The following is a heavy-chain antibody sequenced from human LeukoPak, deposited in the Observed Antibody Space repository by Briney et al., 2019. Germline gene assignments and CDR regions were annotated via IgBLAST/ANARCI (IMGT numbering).Heavy chain of an antibody. CDR1: GGSISTYY. Sequence: SETLSLTCTVSGGSISTYYWSWIRQPPGKGLEWIGYIYYSGSTNYNPSLKSRVTISVDTSKDQFSLKLTSVTAADTAVYYCARGLTYYFDSSGYYVTDAFDIWGQGTMVTVSS. CDR2: IYYSGST. D-gene: IGHD3-22*01. J-gene: IGHJ3*02. V-gene: IGHV4-59*01. CDR3: ARGLTYYFDSSGYYVTDAFDI.